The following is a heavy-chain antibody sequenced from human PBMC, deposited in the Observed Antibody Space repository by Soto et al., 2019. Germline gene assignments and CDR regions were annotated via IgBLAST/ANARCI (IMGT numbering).Heavy chain of an antibody. J-gene: IGHJ6*02. Sequence: EVQLVESGGGLVQPGGSLRLSCAASGFTFSSYWMSWVRQAPGKGLEWVANIKQDGSEKYYVDSVKGRFTISRDNAKKSLYLQMNSLRAEDTAGYYCARGYSSSWPYYYYGMDVWGQGTTVTVSS. V-gene: IGHV3-7*03. CDR1: GFTFSSYW. CDR2: IKQDGSEK. D-gene: IGHD6-13*01. CDR3: ARGYSSSWPYYYYGMDV.